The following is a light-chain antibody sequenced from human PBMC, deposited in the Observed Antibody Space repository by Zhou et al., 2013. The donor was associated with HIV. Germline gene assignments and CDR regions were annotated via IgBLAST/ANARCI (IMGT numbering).Light chain of an antibody. CDR1: QTIMRY. Sequence: DIQMTQSPSSLSASVGDRVTITCRAGQTIMRYLNWYQQKPGKAPKLLIYAASSLQGGVPSRFSGSGSETDFTLTISSLQPEDFATYYCQQTYSTPITFGQGTRLEMK. J-gene: IGKJ5*01. CDR2: AAS. V-gene: IGKV1-39*01. CDR3: QQTYSTPIT.